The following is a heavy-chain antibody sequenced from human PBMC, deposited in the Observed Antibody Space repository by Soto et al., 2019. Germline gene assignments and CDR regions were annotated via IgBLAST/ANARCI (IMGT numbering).Heavy chain of an antibody. CDR3: AKGRGLYSNYGGGYYGMDV. Sequence: EVQLVESGGGLVQPGRSLRLSCAASGFTFDDYAMHWVRQAPGKGLEWVSGISWHSGSIGYADSVKGRFTISRDNAKNSVYLQMNSLRAEDTALYYCAKGRGLYSNYGGGYYGMDVWGQGPTVTVSS. CDR2: ISWHSGSI. CDR1: GFTFDDYA. D-gene: IGHD4-4*01. J-gene: IGHJ6*02. V-gene: IGHV3-9*01.